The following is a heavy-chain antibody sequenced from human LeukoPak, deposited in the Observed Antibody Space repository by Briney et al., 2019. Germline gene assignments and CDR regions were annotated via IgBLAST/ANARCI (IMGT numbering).Heavy chain of an antibody. J-gene: IGHJ4*02. CDR1: GITLSNYG. Sequence: GGSLRLSCAVSGITLSNYGMSWVRQAPGKGLEWVAGISDSGGRTNYADSVKGRFTISRDNAKNSLYLQMNSLRAEDTAVYYCARGGGFSSSPRLDYWGQGTLVTVSS. CDR3: ARGGGFSSSPRLDY. CDR2: ISDSGGRT. D-gene: IGHD6-6*01. V-gene: IGHV3-23*01.